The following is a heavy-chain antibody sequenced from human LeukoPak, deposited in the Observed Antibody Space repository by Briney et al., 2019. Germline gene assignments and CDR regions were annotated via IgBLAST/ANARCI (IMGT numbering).Heavy chain of an antibody. J-gene: IGHJ3*02. CDR1: GGSISSYY. V-gene: IGHV4-59*08. Sequence: PSETLSLTCTVSGGSISSYYWSWIRQPPGKGLEWIGYIYYSGSTNYNPSLKSRVTISVDTSKNQFSLKLSSVTAADTAVYYCARHTTTYYYDSSGYPGDAFDIWGQGTMVTVSS. CDR2: IYYSGST. CDR3: ARHTTTYYYDSSGYPGDAFDI. D-gene: IGHD3-22*01.